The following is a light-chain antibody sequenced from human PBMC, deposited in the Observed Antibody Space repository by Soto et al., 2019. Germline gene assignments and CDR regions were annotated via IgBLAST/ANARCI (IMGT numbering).Light chain of an antibody. CDR2: GNS. J-gene: IGLJ2*01. V-gene: IGLV1-40*01. CDR3: QSYDSSLSVV. CDR1: SSNIGAGYD. Sequence: QSVLTQPPSVSGAPGQRVTISCTGSSSNIGAGYDVHWYQQLPGTAPKLLIYGNSNRPSGVPDRFSGSKSGTSASPAITGLQAEDEADYYCQSYDSSLSVVFGGGTKLTVL.